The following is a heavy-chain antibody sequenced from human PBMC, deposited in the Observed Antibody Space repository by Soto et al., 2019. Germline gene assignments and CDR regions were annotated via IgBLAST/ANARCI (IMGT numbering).Heavy chain of an antibody. CDR1: GFSFSDYN. J-gene: IGHJ6*02. Sequence: QVQLVESGGGVVQPGRSLRLSCAASGFSFSDYNMHWVRQAPGKGLVWVTFIWRDGNFQSHADSVKGRVTVPRDNSNNPLYLQMDSLRGEDTAVYYCARDSWGPVVWGQGKRVTVSS. V-gene: IGHV3-33*01. CDR3: ARDSWGPVV. CDR2: IWRDGNFQ. D-gene: IGHD7-27*01.